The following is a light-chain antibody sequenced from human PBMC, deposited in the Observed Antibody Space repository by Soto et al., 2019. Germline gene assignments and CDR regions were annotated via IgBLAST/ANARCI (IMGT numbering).Light chain of an antibody. CDR2: EVN. V-gene: IGLV2-14*01. J-gene: IGLJ1*01. CDR3: SSYTSSSTLDV. CDR1: SSDVGGYTY. Sequence: QSALTQPASVSGSPRQSITISCTGASSDVGGYTYVSWYQQHPGKAPKLMIYEVNNRPSGVSNRFSGSKSGNTASLTTSGLQAEDEADYYCSSYTSSSTLDVFGTGTKVTVL.